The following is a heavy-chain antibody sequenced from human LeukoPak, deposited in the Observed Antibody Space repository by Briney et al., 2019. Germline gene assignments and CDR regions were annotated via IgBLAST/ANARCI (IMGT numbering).Heavy chain of an antibody. CDR2: ISYDGSKK. D-gene: IGHD3-22*01. CDR3: AGEAYYYDSSGYVHDAFDI. Sequence: GRSLRLSCAASGFTFSSYGMHWVRQAPGKGLEWVAVISYDGSKKFYADSVKGRFTISRDNSKNTLYLQMNSLRAEDTAVYYCAGEAYYYDSSGYVHDAFDIWGQGTVVTVSS. J-gene: IGHJ3*02. CDR1: GFTFSSYG. V-gene: IGHV3-30*03.